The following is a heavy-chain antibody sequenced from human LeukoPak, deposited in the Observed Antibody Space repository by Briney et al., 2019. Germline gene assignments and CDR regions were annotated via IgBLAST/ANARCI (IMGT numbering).Heavy chain of an antibody. V-gene: IGHV1-69*04. CDR1: GDTFSRYA. D-gene: IGHD3-22*01. Sequence: RASVKVSCKASGDTFSRYAITWVRQAPGQGLEWMGGIIPILGIANYAQKFQGRVTITADKSTSTAYMELSSLRSEDTALYYCARVTTSEYYFDYWGQGTTVTVSS. J-gene: IGHJ4*03. CDR2: IIPILGIA. CDR3: ARVTTSEYYFDY.